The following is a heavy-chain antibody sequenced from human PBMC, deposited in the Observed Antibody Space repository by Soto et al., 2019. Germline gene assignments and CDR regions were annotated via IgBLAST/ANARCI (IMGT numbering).Heavy chain of an antibody. CDR1: GFTFSSYA. CDR3: ARDPNDSSGYYLGDAFDI. CDR2: ISYDGSNK. D-gene: IGHD3-22*01. J-gene: IGHJ3*02. Sequence: QVQLVESGGGVVQPGRSLRLSCAASGFTFSSYAMHWVRQAPGKGLEWVAVISYDGSNKYYADSVKGRFTISRDNSKNTLYLQMYSLRAEDTAVYYCARDPNDSSGYYLGDAFDIWGQGTMVTVSS. V-gene: IGHV3-30-3*01.